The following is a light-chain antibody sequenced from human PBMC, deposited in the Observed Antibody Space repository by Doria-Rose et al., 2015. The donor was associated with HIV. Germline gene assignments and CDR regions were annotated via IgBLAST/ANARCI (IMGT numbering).Light chain of an antibody. J-gene: IGKJ1*01. Sequence: TQSPGTLSLSPGERATLSCRASQSFSSTYLAWYQQKPGQAPSLLIYDGSTRATGIPDRFNASGSGTDFTLTINRLEPEDFALYYCHQCGTSWTFGQGTKVEI. CDR2: DGS. V-gene: IGKV3-20*01. CDR3: HQCGTSWT. CDR1: QSFSSTY.